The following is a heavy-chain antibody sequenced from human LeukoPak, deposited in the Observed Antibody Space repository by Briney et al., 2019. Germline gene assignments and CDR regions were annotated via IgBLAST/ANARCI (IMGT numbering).Heavy chain of an antibody. CDR1: GFTFSSYA. CDR3: ARDHLANLASRLFDP. V-gene: IGHV3-23*01. Sequence: PGGSLRLSCAASGFTFSSYAMNWVRQAPGKGLEWVSSINGSGDRTYYADSVKGRFTISRDNSKNTLYLQMNSLRAEDTAVYYCARDHLANLASRLFDPWGQGTLVTVSS. J-gene: IGHJ5*02. D-gene: IGHD3-3*01. CDR2: INGSGDRT.